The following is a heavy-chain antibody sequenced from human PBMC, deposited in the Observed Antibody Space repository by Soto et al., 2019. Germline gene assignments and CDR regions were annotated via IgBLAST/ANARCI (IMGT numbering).Heavy chain of an antibody. V-gene: IGHV3-11*01. Sequence: QVQLVESGGGLVKPGGSLRLSCAASGFTFSDYYMTWIRQAPGKGLEWVSHISSSGSTIYYADSVKGRFTISRDNAKNSLYLQMNSLRAEDTAVYYCARCYDYVWGTYRYTPDYLGQGTLVTVSS. D-gene: IGHD3-16*02. CDR1: GFTFSDYY. CDR2: ISSSGSTI. J-gene: IGHJ4*02. CDR3: ARCYDYVWGTYRYTPDY.